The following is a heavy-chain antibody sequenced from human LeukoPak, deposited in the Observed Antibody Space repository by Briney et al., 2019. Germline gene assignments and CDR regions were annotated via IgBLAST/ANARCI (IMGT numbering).Heavy chain of an antibody. CDR3: TTGAPPALRYFDWQQFDY. V-gene: IGHV3-15*01. CDR1: GFYFSNAW. D-gene: IGHD3-9*01. J-gene: IGHJ4*02. Sequence: GGSLRLSCAASGFYFSNAWMSWVRQAPGKGLEWVGSIKSKTDGGTTDYAAPVKGRFTISRDDSKNTLYLQMNSLKTEDTAVYYCTTGAPPALRYFDWQQFDYWGQGTLVTVSS. CDR2: IKSKTDGGTT.